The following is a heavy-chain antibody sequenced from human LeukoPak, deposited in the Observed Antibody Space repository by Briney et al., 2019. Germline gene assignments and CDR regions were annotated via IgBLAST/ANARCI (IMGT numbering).Heavy chain of an antibody. CDR2: IYYSGST. CDR1: GVTISSSSYY. V-gene: IGHV4-39*01. J-gene: IGHJ4*02. Sequence: PSETLSLTCTVSGVTISSSSYYWGWIRQPPGKGLEWIGSIYYSGSTYYNPSLKSRVTISVDTSKNQFSLKLSSVTAADTAVYYCATVERYDFWSGPHFRWGYWGQGTLVTVSS. D-gene: IGHD3-3*01. CDR3: ATVERYDFWSGPHFRWGY.